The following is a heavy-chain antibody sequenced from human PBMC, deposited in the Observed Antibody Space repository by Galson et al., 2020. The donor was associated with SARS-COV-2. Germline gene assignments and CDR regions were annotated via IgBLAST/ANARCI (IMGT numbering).Heavy chain of an antibody. CDR3: ARGGTGSDFDY. D-gene: IGHD1-26*01. CDR2: IWFDGSNK. CDR1: GFTFSSYG. V-gene: IGHV3-33*01. Sequence: TGGSLRLSCAASGFTFSSYGMHWVRQAPGKGLEWVAVIWFDGSNKYYADSVKGRFTISRDNSKNTLYLQMNSLRAEDTAVYYCARGGTGSDFDYWGQGTLVTVSS. J-gene: IGHJ4*02.